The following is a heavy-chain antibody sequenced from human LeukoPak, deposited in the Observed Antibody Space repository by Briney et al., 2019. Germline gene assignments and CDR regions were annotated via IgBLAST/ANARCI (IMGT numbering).Heavy chain of an antibody. J-gene: IGHJ4*02. V-gene: IGHV1-2*02. Sequence: ASVKVSCKASGYTFTGYYMHWVRQAPGQGLEWMGWINPNSGGTNYAQKFQGRVTMTRDTSISTAYMELSRLRSDDTAAYYCARDPAADASHFDYWGQGTLVTVSS. CDR1: GYTFTGYY. D-gene: IGHD6-13*01. CDR2: INPNSGGT. CDR3: ARDPAADASHFDY.